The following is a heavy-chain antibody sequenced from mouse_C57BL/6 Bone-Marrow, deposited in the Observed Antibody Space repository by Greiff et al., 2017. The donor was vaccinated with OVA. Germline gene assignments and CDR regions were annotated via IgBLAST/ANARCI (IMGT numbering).Heavy chain of an antibody. D-gene: IGHD1-1*01. Sequence: EVKLVESEGGLVQPGSSMKLSCTASGFTFSDYYMAWVRQVPEKGLEWVANINYDGSSTYYLDSLKSRFIISRDNAKNILYLQMSSLKSEDTATYYCARGYYYGSSPYYFDYWGQGTTLTVSS. J-gene: IGHJ2*01. V-gene: IGHV5-16*01. CDR2: INYDGSST. CDR3: ARGYYYGSSPYYFDY. CDR1: GFTFSDYY.